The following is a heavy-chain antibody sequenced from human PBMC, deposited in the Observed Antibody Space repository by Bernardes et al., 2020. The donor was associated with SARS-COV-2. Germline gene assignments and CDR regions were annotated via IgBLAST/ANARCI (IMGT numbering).Heavy chain of an antibody. J-gene: IGHJ5*02. CDR2: IDVDGGGT. Sequence: SVKVSCKASGIPFTSSAVQWVRQARGQRLEWIGWIDVDGGGTNYAQKFQERVTITWDMSTSTAYMDLSSLRSEDTTVYYCAAGPNWFDHWGQGTLFTVSS. CDR1: GIPFTSSA. V-gene: IGHV1-58*01. CDR3: AAGPNWFDH.